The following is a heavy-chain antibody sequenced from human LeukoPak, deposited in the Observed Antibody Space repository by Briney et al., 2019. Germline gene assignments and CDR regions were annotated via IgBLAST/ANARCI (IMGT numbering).Heavy chain of an antibody. J-gene: IGHJ5*02. D-gene: IGHD3-10*01. CDR2: ISSSGSTI. CDR1: GFTFSSYE. CDR3: VRSHHPGGWFDP. Sequence: PWGSLRLSCAASGFTFSSYEMNWVRQAPGKGLEWVSYISSSGSTIYYADSVKGRFTISRDNAKNSLYLQMSSLTADDTALYYCVRSHHPGGWFDPWGQGTLVTVSS. V-gene: IGHV3-48*03.